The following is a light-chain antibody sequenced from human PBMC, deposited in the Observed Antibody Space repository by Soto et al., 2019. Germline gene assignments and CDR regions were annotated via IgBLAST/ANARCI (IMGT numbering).Light chain of an antibody. Sequence: VMSQSPATLSVYPGERVTLSCRASQSVATNLAWYQQRPGQAPRLLIYGASKRAIGLPARFSGSGSGTEFTLTISSLQSEDFAVYYCQQYNDWPQTLGQGTKVDIK. V-gene: IGKV3-15*01. CDR3: QQYNDWPQT. CDR2: GAS. CDR1: QSVATN. J-gene: IGKJ1*01.